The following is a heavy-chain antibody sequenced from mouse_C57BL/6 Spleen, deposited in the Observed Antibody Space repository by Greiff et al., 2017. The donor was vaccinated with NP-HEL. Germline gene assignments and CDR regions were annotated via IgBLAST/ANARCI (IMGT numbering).Heavy chain of an antibody. CDR1: GYTFTSYW. Sequence: QVQLKESGAELAKPGASVKLSCKASGYTFTSYWMHWVKQRPGQGLEWIGYINPSSGYTKYNQKFKDKATLTADKSSSTAYMQLSSLTYEDSAVYYCARTDYDRYFDVWGTGTTVTVSS. CDR3: ARTDYDRYFDV. D-gene: IGHD2-4*01. V-gene: IGHV1-7*01. J-gene: IGHJ1*03. CDR2: INPSSGYT.